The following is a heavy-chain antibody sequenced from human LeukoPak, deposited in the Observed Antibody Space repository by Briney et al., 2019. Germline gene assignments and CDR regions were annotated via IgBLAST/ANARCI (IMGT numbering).Heavy chain of an antibody. CDR3: ARATYYYDSSGYPDY. CDR1: GYTFASYD. CDR2: INPNSGGT. V-gene: IGHV1-2*02. J-gene: IGHJ4*02. Sequence: GASVKVSCKASGYTFASYDINWVRQATGQGLEWMGWINPNSGGTNYAQKFQGRVTMTRDTSISTAYMELSRLRSDDTAVYYCARATYYYDSSGYPDYWGQGTLVTVSS. D-gene: IGHD3-22*01.